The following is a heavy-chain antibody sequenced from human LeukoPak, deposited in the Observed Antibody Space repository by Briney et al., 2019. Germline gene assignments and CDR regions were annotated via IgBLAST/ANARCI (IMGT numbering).Heavy chain of an antibody. J-gene: IGHJ4*02. V-gene: IGHV4-59*08. CDR1: GGSISRYY. Sequence: SETLSLTCTVPGGSISRYYWSWIRQPPGKGLEWIGYIYYSGNTNYNPSLKSRVTISVDTSKNQFSLKLSSVTAADTAVYYCARVGGQLWSPFDYWGQGTLVTVSS. CDR3: ARVGGQLWSPFDY. CDR2: IYYSGNT. D-gene: IGHD5-18*01.